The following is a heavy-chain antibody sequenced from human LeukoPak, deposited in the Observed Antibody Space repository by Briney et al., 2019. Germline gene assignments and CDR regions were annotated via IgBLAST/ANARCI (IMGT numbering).Heavy chain of an antibody. CDR2: IYYSGSI. Sequence: SETLSLTCTVSGGSINSSTYYWGWIRQPPGKGLEWIGSIYYSGSIYDNPSLKSRVTISVDTSKNQFSLKLSFVTAADTAVYYCAKDSPTIRSSSWLHYFDNWGQGTLVTVSS. D-gene: IGHD6-13*01. J-gene: IGHJ4*02. CDR1: GGSINSSTYY. CDR3: AKDSPTIRSSSWLHYFDN. V-gene: IGHV4-39*07.